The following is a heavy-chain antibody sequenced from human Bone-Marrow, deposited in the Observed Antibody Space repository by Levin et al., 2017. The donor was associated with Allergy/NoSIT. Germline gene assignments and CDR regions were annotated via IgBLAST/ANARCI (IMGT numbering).Heavy chain of an antibody. CDR3: AKDRGWYGDAFDI. J-gene: IGHJ3*02. D-gene: IGHD6-19*01. Sequence: GGSLRLSCAASGFTFSRYGMSWVRQAPGRGLEWVSALSGSGGNTYYADSVKGRFTISRDNSKNRLFLQMNSLRVEDTAVYYCAKDRGWYGDAFDIWGQGTMVTVSS. CDR2: LSGSGGNT. CDR1: GFTFSRYG. V-gene: IGHV3-23*01.